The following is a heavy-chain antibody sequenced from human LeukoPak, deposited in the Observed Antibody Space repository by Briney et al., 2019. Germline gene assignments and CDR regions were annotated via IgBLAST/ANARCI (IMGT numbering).Heavy chain of an antibody. CDR3: AKARWFGDPPYYFDY. Sequence: GGSLRLSCAASGFTFSSYAMSWVRQAPGKGLEWVSSISGSGSSTYYADSLKGRFTISRDNAKNSLYLQMNSLRAEDTAVYYCAKARWFGDPPYYFDYWGQGTLVTVSS. CDR2: ISGSGSST. V-gene: IGHV3-23*01. D-gene: IGHD3-10*01. CDR1: GFTFSSYA. J-gene: IGHJ4*02.